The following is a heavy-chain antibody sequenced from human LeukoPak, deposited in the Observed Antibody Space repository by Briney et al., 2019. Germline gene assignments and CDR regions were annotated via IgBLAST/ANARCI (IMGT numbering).Heavy chain of an antibody. CDR3: ARRGITGTTGFDY. J-gene: IGHJ4*02. CDR2: IIPILGIA. CDR1: GGTFSSYA. Sequence: ASVKVPCKASGGTFSSYAISWVRQAPGQGLEWMGRIIPILGIANYAQKFQGRVTITADKSTSTAYMELSSLRSEDTAVYYCARRGITGTTGFDYWGQGTLVTVSS. D-gene: IGHD1-20*01. V-gene: IGHV1-69*04.